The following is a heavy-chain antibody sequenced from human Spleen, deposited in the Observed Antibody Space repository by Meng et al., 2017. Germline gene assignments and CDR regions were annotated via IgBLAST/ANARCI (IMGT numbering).Heavy chain of an antibody. CDR2: MSTSGTTI. CDR1: GFTFSDYY. J-gene: IGHJ4*02. CDR3: ARAMVRGVIDY. Sequence: GESLKISCVASGFTFSDYYMSWIRQAPGKGLEWVSYMSTSGTTIYYADSVKGRFTFSRDNAKTSLYLQMNSLRADDTAVYYCARAMVRGVIDYWGQGTLVTVSS. D-gene: IGHD3-10*01. V-gene: IGHV3-11*04.